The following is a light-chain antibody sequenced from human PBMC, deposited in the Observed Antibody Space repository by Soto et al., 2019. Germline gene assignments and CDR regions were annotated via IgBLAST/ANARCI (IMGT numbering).Light chain of an antibody. Sequence: QSVLTQPRSVSGSPGQSVTISCTGTSSDVGGFNSVSWYQQHPGKAPKLMIYDVNKRPSGVPDRFSGSKSGSTASLTISGLQAEDEADYYCGSYAGSYSYAFATGTKVTVL. J-gene: IGLJ1*01. CDR2: DVN. V-gene: IGLV2-11*01. CDR1: SSDVGGFNS. CDR3: GSYAGSYSYA.